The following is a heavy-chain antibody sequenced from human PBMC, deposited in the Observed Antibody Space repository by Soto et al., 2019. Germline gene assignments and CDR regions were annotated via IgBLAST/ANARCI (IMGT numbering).Heavy chain of an antibody. V-gene: IGHV2-5*01. Sequence: QITLKESGPTLVKPTQTLTLTCTFSGFSLSTSGVGVGWIRQPPGKALEWLALIYWNDDKRYIPSLKSRLTITKDTSKNQVVLTMTNMDPVDTATYYCAHRQGVGIAAAGRLSWFDPWGQGTLVTVSS. CDR2: IYWNDDK. J-gene: IGHJ5*02. CDR1: GFSLSTSGVG. CDR3: AHRQGVGIAAAGRLSWFDP. D-gene: IGHD6-13*01.